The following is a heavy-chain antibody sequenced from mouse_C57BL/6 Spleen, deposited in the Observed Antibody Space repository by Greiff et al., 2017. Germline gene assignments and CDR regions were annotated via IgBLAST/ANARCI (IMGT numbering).Heavy chain of an antibody. D-gene: IGHD1-1*01. Sequence: VQLQQSGAELVKPGASVKISCTASGYAFSSYWMNWVKQRPGKGLEWIGQIYPGDGDTNYNGKFKGKATLTADKSTSTAYMQLSSLTSEDSAVYSGARQCNCYGSTWFAYWGQGTMVTVSA. CDR3: ARQCNCYGSTWFAY. V-gene: IGHV1-80*01. J-gene: IGHJ3*01. CDR2: IYPGDGDT. CDR1: GYAFSSYW.